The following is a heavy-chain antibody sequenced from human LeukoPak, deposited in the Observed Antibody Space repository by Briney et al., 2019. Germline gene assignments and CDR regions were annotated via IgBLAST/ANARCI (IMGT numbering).Heavy chain of an antibody. D-gene: IGHD3-22*01. CDR2: INHSGST. CDR3: ARGRSTEDYYDSSGYYQGYFDY. V-gene: IGHV4-34*01. J-gene: IGHJ4*02. CDR1: GGSISSYY. Sequence: SETLSLTCTVSGGSISSYYWSWIRQPPGKGLEWIGEINHSGSTNYNPSLKSRVTISVDTSKNQFSLKLSSVTAADTAVYYCARGRSTEDYYDSSGYYQGYFDYWGQGTLVTVSS.